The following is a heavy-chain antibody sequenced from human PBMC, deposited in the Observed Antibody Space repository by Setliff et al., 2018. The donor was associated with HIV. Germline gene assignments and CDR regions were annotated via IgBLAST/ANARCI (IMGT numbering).Heavy chain of an antibody. J-gene: IGHJ4*02. D-gene: IGHD3-22*01. CDR3: AKAARDYYDSSGYYIGIDY. Sequence: PGGSLRLSCAASGFTFSSYAMSWVRQAPGKGLEWVSAISGSAGSTYYADSVKGRFTISRDNSKSTLYLQMNSLRAEDTAVYYCAKAARDYYDSSGYYIGIDYWGRGTLVTVSS. CDR1: GFTFSSYA. CDR2: ISGSAGST. V-gene: IGHV3-23*01.